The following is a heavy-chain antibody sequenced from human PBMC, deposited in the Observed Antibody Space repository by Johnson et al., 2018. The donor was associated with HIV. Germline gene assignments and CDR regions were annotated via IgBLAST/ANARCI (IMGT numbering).Heavy chain of an antibody. CDR3: ARDLRDSSGYYLGAFDI. D-gene: IGHD3-22*01. CDR2: ISYDGSNK. Sequence: QVQLVESGGGVVQPGRSLRLSCAASGFTFNNYPMHWVRQAPGKGLAWVAVISYDGSNKYYGDSVKGRFTISRDNSKNTLYLQMNSLRAEDTAVYYCARDLRDSSGYYLGAFDIWGQGTMVTVSS. V-gene: IGHV3-30*04. CDR1: GFTFNNYP. J-gene: IGHJ3*02.